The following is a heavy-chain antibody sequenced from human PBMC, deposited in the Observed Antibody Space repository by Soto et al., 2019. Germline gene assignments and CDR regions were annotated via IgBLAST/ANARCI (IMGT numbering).Heavy chain of an antibody. Sequence: QVQLQQWGAGLLKPSETLSLTCAVYGGSFSGYYWSWIRQPPGKGLDWIGEINHGGSTNYNPSLKSRVTISIDTSKNQSSLKLSSVTAADTAVYYCASGGQTISPKDWGQGTLVTVSA. CDR1: GGSFSGYY. V-gene: IGHV4-34*02. D-gene: IGHD5-12*01. CDR2: INHGGST. CDR3: ASGGQTISPKD. J-gene: IGHJ4*02.